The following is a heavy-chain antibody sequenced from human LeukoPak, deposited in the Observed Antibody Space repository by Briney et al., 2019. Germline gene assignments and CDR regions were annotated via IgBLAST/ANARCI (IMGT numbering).Heavy chain of an antibody. CDR3: ARTKLLAAQRAYDY. CDR1: GGSISSYY. Sequence: SETLSLTCTVSGGSISSYYWSWIRQPPGKGLEWIGYIYYSGSTNYNPSLKSRVTISVDTSKNQFSLKLSSVTAADTAVYYCARTKLLAAQRAYDYWGQGTLVTVSS. V-gene: IGHV4-59*12. D-gene: IGHD6-13*01. CDR2: IYYSGST. J-gene: IGHJ4*02.